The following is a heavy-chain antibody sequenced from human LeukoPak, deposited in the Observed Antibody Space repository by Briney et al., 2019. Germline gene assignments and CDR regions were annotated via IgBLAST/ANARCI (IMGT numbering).Heavy chain of an antibody. Sequence: SETLSLTCTVSGGSISNSTYYWGWVRQPPGKGLEWIGSIFYRGSTYYTPSLKSRVTISVDASKNQFSLKLTSVTAADTAMYFCARNWVADSFDFWGQGTMVTVSS. J-gene: IGHJ3*01. D-gene: IGHD6-19*01. CDR2: IFYRGST. CDR3: ARNWVADSFDF. V-gene: IGHV4-39*01. CDR1: GGSISNSTYY.